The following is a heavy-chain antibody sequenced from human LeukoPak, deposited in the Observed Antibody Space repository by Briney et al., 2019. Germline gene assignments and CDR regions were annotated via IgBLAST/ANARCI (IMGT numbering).Heavy chain of an antibody. CDR2: IKEDGSDK. D-gene: IGHD3-9*01. CDR3: AGDSPTGYDSY. V-gene: IGHV3-7*01. CDR1: GFTFSSNW. J-gene: IGHJ4*01. Sequence: PGGSLRLSCTASGFTFSSNWMSWVRQAPGKGLEWVANIKEDGSDKYYVDSVKGRFTISRDNAKNSLFLQMVSLRGEDTAVYYCAGDSPTGYDSYWGQGTLVTVPS.